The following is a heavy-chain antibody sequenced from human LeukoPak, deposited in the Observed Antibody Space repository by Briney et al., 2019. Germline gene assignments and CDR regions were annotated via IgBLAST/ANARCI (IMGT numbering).Heavy chain of an antibody. D-gene: IGHD3-16*01. J-gene: IGHJ4*02. CDR2: IMQDGSEK. Sequence: GGSLRLSCAAYGFTFSNYWMSRVHQAPGKGLEWVANIMQDGSEKYYVDSVKGRFTISRDNAKNSLYLQMNSLRAEDTAVYYCARDGGAGAPFDYWGQGTLVTVSS. CDR1: GFTFSNYW. CDR3: ARDGGAGAPFDY. V-gene: IGHV3-7*01.